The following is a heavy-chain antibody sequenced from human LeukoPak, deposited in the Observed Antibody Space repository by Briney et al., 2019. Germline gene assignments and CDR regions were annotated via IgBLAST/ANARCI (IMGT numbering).Heavy chain of an antibody. CDR2: IKSKTYGGTT. V-gene: IGHV3-15*01. J-gene: IGHJ4*02. CDR3: TTAMVRGVSAR. Sequence: GGSLRLSCAASGFTFSNAWMSWVRQAPGKGLEWVGRIKSKTYGGTTDYAAPVKGRFTISRDDSKNTLYLQMNSLKTEDTAVYYCTTAMVRGVSARWGQGTLVTVSS. CDR1: GFTFSNAW. D-gene: IGHD3-10*01.